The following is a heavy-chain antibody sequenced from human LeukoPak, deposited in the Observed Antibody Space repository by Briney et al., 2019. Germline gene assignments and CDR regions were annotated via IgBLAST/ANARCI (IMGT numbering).Heavy chain of an antibody. CDR1: GFTFSSYG. Sequence: GGALRLSCAASGFTFSSYGMHWVRQAPGKGLEGVAVISYDGSNNYYADSVKGRFTISRDNSKNTLYLQMHSLRAEDTAVYYCAKETHRYCSSTSCYGAYGYWGQGTLVTVSS. CDR2: ISYDGSNN. CDR3: AKETHRYCSSTSCYGAYGY. V-gene: IGHV3-30*18. J-gene: IGHJ4*02. D-gene: IGHD2-2*01.